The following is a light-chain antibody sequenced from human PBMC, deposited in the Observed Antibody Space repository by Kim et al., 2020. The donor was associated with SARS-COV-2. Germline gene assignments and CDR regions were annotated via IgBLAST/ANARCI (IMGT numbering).Light chain of an antibody. CDR2: DAS. CDR1: QGISSY. Sequence: AIRITQSPSSLSASTGDRVTITCRASQGISSYLAWYQQKPGKAPKLLIYDASTLQSGVPSRFSGSGSGTDFTLTISCLQSEDFATYYCQQYYSYPRTFGQGTKVDIK. V-gene: IGKV1-8*01. CDR3: QQYYSYPRT. J-gene: IGKJ1*01.